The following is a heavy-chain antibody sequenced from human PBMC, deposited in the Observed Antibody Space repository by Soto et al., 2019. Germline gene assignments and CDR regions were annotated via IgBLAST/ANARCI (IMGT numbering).Heavy chain of an antibody. Sequence: PGESLKISCKGSGYSFTSYWIGWVRQMPGKGLEWMGIIYPGDSDTRYSPSFQGQVTISADKSISTAYLQWSSLKASDTAMYHCARPLYYDFWSGYPNWFDPWGQGTLVTVSS. CDR1: GYSFTSYW. J-gene: IGHJ5*02. D-gene: IGHD3-3*01. CDR2: IYPGDSDT. V-gene: IGHV5-51*01. CDR3: ARPLYYDFWSGYPNWFDP.